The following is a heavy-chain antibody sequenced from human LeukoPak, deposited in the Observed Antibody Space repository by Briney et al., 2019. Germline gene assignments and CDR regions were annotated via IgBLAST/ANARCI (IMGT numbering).Heavy chain of an antibody. CDR2: IYSGGST. J-gene: IGHJ4*02. CDR1: GFTVSSNY. D-gene: IGHD2-8*01. V-gene: IGHV3-53*01. CDR3: ARALYTAGDY. Sequence: GGSLRLSCAASGFTVSSNYMSWVRRAPGKGLEWVSVIYSGGSTYYADSVKGRFTISRDNSKNTPYLQMNSLRAEDTAVYYCARALYTAGDYWGQGTLVTVSS.